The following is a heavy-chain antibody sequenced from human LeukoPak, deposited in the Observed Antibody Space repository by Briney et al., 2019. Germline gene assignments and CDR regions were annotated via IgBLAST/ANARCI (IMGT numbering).Heavy chain of an antibody. J-gene: IGHJ3*02. CDR2: ISYDGSNK. CDR3: AKGQDYDDAFDI. Sequence: GGSVRLSCAASGFTFSSYGMHWVRQAPGKGLEWVAVISYDGSNKYYADSVKGRFTISRDNSKNTLYLQMNSLRAEDTAVYYCAKGQDYDDAFDIWGQGTMVTVSS. CDR1: GFTFSSYG. V-gene: IGHV3-30*18. D-gene: IGHD4-17*01.